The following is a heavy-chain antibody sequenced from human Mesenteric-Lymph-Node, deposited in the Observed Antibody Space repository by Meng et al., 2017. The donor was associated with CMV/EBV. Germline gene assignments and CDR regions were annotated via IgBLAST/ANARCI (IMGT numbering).Heavy chain of an antibody. CDR3: ASPKGAAVAGSFFDY. V-gene: IGHV3-30-3*01. CDR1: GFTFSSYA. D-gene: IGHD6-19*01. J-gene: IGHJ4*02. CDR2: ISYDGSNK. Sequence: GGSLRLSCAASGFTFSSYAMHWVRQAPGKGLEWVAVISYDGSNKYYADSVKGRFTISRDNSKNTLYLQMNSLRAEDTAVYYCASPKGAAVAGSFFDYWGQGTLVTVSS.